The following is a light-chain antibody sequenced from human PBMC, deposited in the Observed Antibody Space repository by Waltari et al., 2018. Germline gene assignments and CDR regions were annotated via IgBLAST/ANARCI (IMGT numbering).Light chain of an antibody. V-gene: IGKV1-33*01. J-gene: IGKJ5*01. CDR1: RDINIY. Sequence: DIQMTQSPSSLSASVGDRVTITCQASRDINIYLNWYQQKPGKAPNLLIYEASKLETGVPSRFSGSGSGTDFTCPISSLQPEDIATYYCQQYDNLPLTFGHGTRLEIK. CDR3: QQYDNLPLT. CDR2: EAS.